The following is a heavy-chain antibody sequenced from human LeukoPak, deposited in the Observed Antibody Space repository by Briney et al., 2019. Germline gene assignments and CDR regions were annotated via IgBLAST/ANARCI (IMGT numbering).Heavy chain of an antibody. CDR1: GFTFSSYA. V-gene: IGHV3-23*01. CDR2: ISGGGGST. D-gene: IGHD6-19*01. Sequence: GGSLRLSCAASGFTFSSYAVSWVRQAPGKGLEWVSVISGGGGSTYYADSVKGRFTISRDNSKNTLYLQMNSLRAEDTAVYYCAKRGLVSGWPLDYWGQGTLVTVSS. J-gene: IGHJ4*02. CDR3: AKRGLVSGWPLDY.